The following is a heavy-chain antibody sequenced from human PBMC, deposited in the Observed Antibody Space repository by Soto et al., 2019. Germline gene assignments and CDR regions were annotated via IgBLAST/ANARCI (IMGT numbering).Heavy chain of an antibody. CDR2: IYYSGST. CDR3: ARLAVGIFNYMDV. D-gene: IGHD3-3*01. V-gene: IGHV4-59*08. Sequence: SETLSLTCTVSGGSISSYYWSWIRQPPGKGLEWIGYIYYSGSTNYNPSLKSRVTISVDTSKNQFSLKLSSVTAADTAVYYCARLAVGIFNYMDVWGKGTTVTVSS. J-gene: IGHJ6*03. CDR1: GGSISSYY.